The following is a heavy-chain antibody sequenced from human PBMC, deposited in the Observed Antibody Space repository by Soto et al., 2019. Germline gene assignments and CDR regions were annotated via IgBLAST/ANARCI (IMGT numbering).Heavy chain of an antibody. V-gene: IGHV1-69*08. CDR3: ARDRITTRGDAFDL. Sequence: QVQLVQSGAEVKKPGSSVKVSCKAPGGTFSTYIISWVRQAPGQGLEWMGRIIPIPDITDNDQKFQGRVTFSADKSTSKAYMELSSLRSEDTAVYYCARDRITTRGDAFDLWGQGTMVTVSS. D-gene: IGHD3-3*01. CDR1: GGTFSTYI. CDR2: IIPIPDIT. J-gene: IGHJ3*01.